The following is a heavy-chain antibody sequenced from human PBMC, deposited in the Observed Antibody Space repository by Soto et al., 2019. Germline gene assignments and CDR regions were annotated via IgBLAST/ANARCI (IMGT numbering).Heavy chain of an antibody. CDR3: ARAVAAGEKWFDP. Sequence: QVQLQESGPGLVKPSETLSLTCTVSGGSISSYYWSWIRQPPGKGLEWIGYIYYSGSTNYNPSLKSRVTISVDTSKNQFSLKLSSVTAADTAVCYCARAVAAGEKWFDPWGQGTLVTVSS. V-gene: IGHV4-59*01. D-gene: IGHD6-13*01. CDR1: GGSISSYY. CDR2: IYYSGST. J-gene: IGHJ5*02.